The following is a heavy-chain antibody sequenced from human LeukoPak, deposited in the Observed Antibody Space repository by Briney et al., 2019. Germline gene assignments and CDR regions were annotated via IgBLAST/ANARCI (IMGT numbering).Heavy chain of an antibody. D-gene: IGHD3-3*01. J-gene: IGHJ4*02. Sequence: GGSLRLSCAASGFTVSSNYMSWVRQAPGKGLEWVSVIYSGGSTYYADSVKGRFTISRDNSKNTLYLQMNSLRAEDTAVYYCARDDFWSGYCDYWGQGTLVTVSS. CDR3: ARDDFWSGYCDY. CDR1: GFTVSSNY. V-gene: IGHV3-66*01. CDR2: IYSGGST.